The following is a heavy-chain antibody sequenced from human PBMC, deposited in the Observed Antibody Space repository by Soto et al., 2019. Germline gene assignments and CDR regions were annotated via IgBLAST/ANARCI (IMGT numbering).Heavy chain of an antibody. D-gene: IGHD2-8*01. CDR3: ATGCMSPNFHISPYAMDV. CDR1: GFTFNNAW. J-gene: IGHJ6*02. V-gene: IGHV3-15*07. Sequence: EVQLVESGGGLVKPGGSLRLSCAASGFTFNNAWMNWVRQAPGKGLEWVGRIKSKTDGGGTTDYAAPVKGRFTISRDVSKNTLDLQANSLKTEDTAVYCWATGCMSPNFHISPYAMDVWGQASTVTVSS. CDR2: IKSKTDGGGTT.